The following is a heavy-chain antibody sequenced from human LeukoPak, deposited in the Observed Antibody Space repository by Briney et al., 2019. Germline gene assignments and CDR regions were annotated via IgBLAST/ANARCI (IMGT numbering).Heavy chain of an antibody. V-gene: IGHV3-30*02. CDR3: AKDRGTGFLHDWTVSS. D-gene: IGHD3/OR15-3a*01. J-gene: IGHJ4*02. CDR1: GFTFSSYG. CDR2: IRYDGSNK. Sequence: GGSLRLSCAASGFTFSSYGMHWVRQAPGKGLEWVAFIRYDGSNKYYADSVEGRFTISRDNSKNTLDLQMNSLTVEDTALYYCAKDRGTGFLHDWTVSSWGQGTRVTVSS.